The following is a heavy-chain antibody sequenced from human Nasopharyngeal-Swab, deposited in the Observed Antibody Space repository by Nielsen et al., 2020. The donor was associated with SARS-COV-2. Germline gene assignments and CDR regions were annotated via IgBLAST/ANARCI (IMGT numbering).Heavy chain of an antibody. CDR3: ATYYYDSSDAGAFDI. D-gene: IGHD3-22*01. V-gene: IGHV3-33*01. Sequence: GESLKISCAASGFTFSNYGMHWVRQAPGKGLEWVAVIWYDGSNKYYADSVKGRFTISRDNSKNTLYLQMNSLRAEDTAVYYCATYYYDSSDAGAFDIWGQGTMVTVSS. CDR1: GFTFSNYG. CDR2: IWYDGSNK. J-gene: IGHJ3*02.